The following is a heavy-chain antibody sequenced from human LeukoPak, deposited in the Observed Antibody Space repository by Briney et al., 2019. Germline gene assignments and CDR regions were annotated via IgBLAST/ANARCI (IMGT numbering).Heavy chain of an antibody. Sequence: AAVKVSCKSSLGTFSSYAISWVRPAPGQGREWMGRIIPILGISNYAQKCQGRVTITAHKSTSCAYIECRSLRSEDTVVYSCASRYYGSGSPYYFDYWGQGTLVTAYS. D-gene: IGHD3-10*01. J-gene: IGHJ4*02. V-gene: IGHV1-69*04. CDR1: LGTFSSYA. CDR2: IIPILGIS. CDR3: ASRYYGSGSPYYFDY.